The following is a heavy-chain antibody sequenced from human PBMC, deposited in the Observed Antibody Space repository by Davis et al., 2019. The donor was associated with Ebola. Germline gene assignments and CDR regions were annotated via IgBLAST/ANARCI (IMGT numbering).Heavy chain of an antibody. CDR2: ISSSSSYI. CDR1: GFTFSSYS. Sequence: GESLKISCAASGFTFSSYSMNWVRQAPGKGLEWVSSISSSSSYIYYADSVKGRFTISRDNAKNSLYLQMNSLKAEDTAVYYCARAPSCSGASCYSEWFDPWGQGTLVIVSS. D-gene: IGHD2-15*01. CDR3: ARAPSCSGASCYSEWFDP. J-gene: IGHJ5*02. V-gene: IGHV3-21*01.